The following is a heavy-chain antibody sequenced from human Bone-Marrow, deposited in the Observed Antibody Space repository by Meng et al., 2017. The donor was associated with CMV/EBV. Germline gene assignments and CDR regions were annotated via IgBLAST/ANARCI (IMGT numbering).Heavy chain of an antibody. J-gene: IGHJ4*02. CDR1: GAPLSGY. V-gene: IGHV4-34*01. CDR2: ITHSGST. D-gene: IGHD1-26*01. Sequence: QVHLQQGAAGILKPPGTLSPTCGVYGAPLSGYWSWVRQPPGKGLEWIGEITHSGSTNYNVSLKSRVTISIDTSKNQFSLKLSPVTATDTAVYYCAPGFRSWSGSYSSWGQGTLVTVSS. CDR3: APGFRSWSGSYSS.